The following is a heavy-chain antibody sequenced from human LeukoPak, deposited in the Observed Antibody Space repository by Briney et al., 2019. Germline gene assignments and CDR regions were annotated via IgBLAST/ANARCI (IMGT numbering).Heavy chain of an antibody. CDR3: ATDVGATTGWFDP. J-gene: IGHJ5*02. CDR1: GGTFSSYA. Sequence: ASVKVSCKASGGTFSSYAISWVRQAPGQGLEWMGGIIPIFGTANYAQKFQGRVTMTEDTSTDTAYMELSSLRSEDTAVYYCATDVGATTGWFDPWGQGTLVTVSS. CDR2: IIPIFGTA. D-gene: IGHD1-26*01. V-gene: IGHV1-69*06.